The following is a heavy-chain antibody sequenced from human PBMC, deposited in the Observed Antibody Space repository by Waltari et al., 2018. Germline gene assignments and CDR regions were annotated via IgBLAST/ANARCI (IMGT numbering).Heavy chain of an antibody. Sequence: QVQLQESGPGLVKPSQTLSLTCTVSGGSISSGSYYWSWIRQPAGKGLEWIGYIYTSGSTNYNPSLKSRVTISVDTSKNQFSLKLSSVTAADTAVYYCARVDGYYDSSAAPWGWFDPWGQGTLVTVSS. D-gene: IGHD3-22*01. CDR1: GGSISSGSYY. J-gene: IGHJ5*02. V-gene: IGHV4-61*09. CDR2: IYTSGST. CDR3: ARVDGYYDSSAAPWGWFDP.